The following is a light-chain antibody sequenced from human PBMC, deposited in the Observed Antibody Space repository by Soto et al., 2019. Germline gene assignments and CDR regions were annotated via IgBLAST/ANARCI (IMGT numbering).Light chain of an antibody. CDR3: CSYAGSYTGV. Sequence: QSALTQPRSVSGSPGQSVTISCTGTSSDVGDYNYVSWYQQHPGKAPKLMIYDVSERPSGVPDRFSGSKSGNTASLTISGLPAEDEADYYCCSYAGSYTGVFGGGTQLTVL. CDR1: SSDVGDYNY. CDR2: DVS. J-gene: IGLJ3*02. V-gene: IGLV2-11*01.